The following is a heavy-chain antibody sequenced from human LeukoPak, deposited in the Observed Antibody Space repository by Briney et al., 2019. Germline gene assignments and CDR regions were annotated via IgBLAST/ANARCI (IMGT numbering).Heavy chain of an antibody. J-gene: IGHJ4*02. CDR2: ISATSNTI. Sequence: GSLRLSCAASGFTFSRYAMNWVRQAPGKGLEWVSYISATSNTIYYADSVKGRFTVSRDYAKNSLYLQMSSLRDEDTAVYYCTLYYYDSSGYPSFDFWGPGTLVTVSS. CDR3: TLYYYDSSGYPSFDF. CDR1: GFTFSRYA. D-gene: IGHD3-22*01. V-gene: IGHV3-48*02.